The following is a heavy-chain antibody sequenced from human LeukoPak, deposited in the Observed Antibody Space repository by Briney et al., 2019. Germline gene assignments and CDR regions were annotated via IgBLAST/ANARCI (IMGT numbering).Heavy chain of an antibody. CDR2: MTGSGSIT. CDR1: GCTFSSYA. Sequence: GGSLRLSCAASGCTFSSYAMSWVRQAQGKGLECVSTMTGSGSITRYADSVKGRFIISRDNSKNTLYLQMNSLRAKDTAIYYCAKGPWDLPHAFDIWGLGTMVTVSS. D-gene: IGHD1-26*01. J-gene: IGHJ3*02. CDR3: AKGPWDLPHAFDI. V-gene: IGHV3-23*01.